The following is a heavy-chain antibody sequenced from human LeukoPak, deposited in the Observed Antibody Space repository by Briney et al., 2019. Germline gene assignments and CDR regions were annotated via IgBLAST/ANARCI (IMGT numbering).Heavy chain of an antibody. J-gene: IGHJ4*02. CDR3: ARGSNGGNRGYFDC. CDR2: IYYSGST. V-gene: IGHV4-59*01. D-gene: IGHD1-14*01. Sequence: PSETLSLTCTVSGGSISSYYWSWIRQPPGKGLEWIGYIYYSGSTNYNPSLKSRVTISVDTSKNQFSLKLSSVTAADTAVYYCARGSNGGNRGYFDCWGQGTLVTVSS. CDR1: GGSISSYY.